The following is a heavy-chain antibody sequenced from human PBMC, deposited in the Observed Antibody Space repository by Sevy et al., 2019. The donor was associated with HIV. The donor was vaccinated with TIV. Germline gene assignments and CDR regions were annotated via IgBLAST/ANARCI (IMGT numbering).Heavy chain of an antibody. Sequence: GGSLRLSCAASGFTFSSYGMHWVRQAPGKGLEWLAVIWYDGSNKYYADSVRGRFTISRDNSKNTLYLQMNSLRAEDTAVYYCARGGGYSYGLSDYYYGMDVWGQGTTVTVSS. J-gene: IGHJ6*02. CDR1: GFTFSSYG. CDR3: ARGGGYSYGLSDYYYGMDV. CDR2: IWYDGSNK. V-gene: IGHV3-33*01. D-gene: IGHD5-18*01.